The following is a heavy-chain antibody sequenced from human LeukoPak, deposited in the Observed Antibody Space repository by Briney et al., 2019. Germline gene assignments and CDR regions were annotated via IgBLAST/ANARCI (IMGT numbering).Heavy chain of an antibody. D-gene: IGHD5-24*01. CDR2: IYYSGST. Sequence: SETLSLTCTVSGGSISSYYWTWIRQPPGKGLEWIGYIYYSGSTSYNPSLMSRVTFSVDTSRNQLSLRLTSVTAADTAVYYCARVSSGSHRDGYNVVDYWGQGTLVTVSS. CDR1: GGSISSYY. CDR3: ARVSSGSHRDGYNVVDY. V-gene: IGHV4-59*01. J-gene: IGHJ4*02.